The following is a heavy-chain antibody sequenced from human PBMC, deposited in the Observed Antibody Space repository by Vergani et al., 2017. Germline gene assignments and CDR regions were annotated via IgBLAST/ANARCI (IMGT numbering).Heavy chain of an antibody. CDR3: ASGIAAPQFDY. D-gene: IGHD6-6*01. Sequence: QLQLQESGPGLVKPSETLSLTCTVSGGSISSYYWSWIRQPPGKGLEWIGYIYYSGSTNSNTSHKSQVTISVDTSKNQFSLKLSSVTAADTAVYYCASGIAAPQFDYWGQGTLVTVSS. CDR2: IYYSGST. V-gene: IGHV4-59*01. CDR1: GGSISSYY. J-gene: IGHJ4*02.